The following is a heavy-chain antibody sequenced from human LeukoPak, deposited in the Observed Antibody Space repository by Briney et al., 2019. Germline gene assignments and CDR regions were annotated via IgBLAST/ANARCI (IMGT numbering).Heavy chain of an antibody. CDR3: AKDVYSSSWYYFDY. Sequence: GALSLSCAASGFTFSNYAMSWVRQAPGKGLEWVSGISGSGGDTYYGDSVKGRFTISRDNSKNTLYLQMNSLRAEDMAVYYCAKDVYSSSWYYFDYWGQGTLVTVSS. J-gene: IGHJ4*02. V-gene: IGHV3-23*01. D-gene: IGHD6-13*01. CDR2: ISGSGGDT. CDR1: GFTFSNYA.